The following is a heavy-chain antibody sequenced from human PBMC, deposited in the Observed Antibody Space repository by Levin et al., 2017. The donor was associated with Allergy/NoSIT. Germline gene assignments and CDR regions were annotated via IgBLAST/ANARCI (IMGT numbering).Heavy chain of an antibody. J-gene: IGHJ4*02. D-gene: IGHD4-17*01. V-gene: IGHV1-18*01. CDR2: ISGYNGKT. CDR3: GRDKWANRGADYGSFDC. CDR1: GYTFTSYG. Sequence: PGESLKISCKASGYTFTSYGISWVRQAPGQGLEWMGWISGYNGKTNYAQKLQGRLTMTTDTSTSTAYMELMSLRSDDTVVYYCGRDKWANRGADYGSFDCWGQGTLVTVSS.